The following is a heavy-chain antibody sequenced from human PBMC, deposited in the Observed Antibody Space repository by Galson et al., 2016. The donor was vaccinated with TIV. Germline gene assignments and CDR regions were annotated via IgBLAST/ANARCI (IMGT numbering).Heavy chain of an antibody. V-gene: IGHV1-69*13. D-gene: IGHD5-18*01. CDR1: GDTFSTYP. CDR2: FIPLFGTA. Sequence: SVKVSCKASGDTFSTYPFNWVRQAPGQGLEWVGGFIPLFGTANYAQKFQGRVTITADESTSTLYMEVSRLRSEDTAVYYCAKERNTAMDTNHHYYGMDVWGQGTTVIVSS. CDR3: AKERNTAMDTNHHYYGMDV. J-gene: IGHJ6*02.